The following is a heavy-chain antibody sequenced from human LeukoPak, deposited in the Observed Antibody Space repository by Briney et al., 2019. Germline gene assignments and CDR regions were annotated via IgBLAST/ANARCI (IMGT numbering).Heavy chain of an antibody. D-gene: IGHD7-27*01. CDR2: IKPDTGVT. CDR3: ARDNNWGPDY. V-gene: IGHV1-2*02. CDR1: GFTFDAHY. Sequence: ASVKVSCKTSGFTFDAHYMHWVRQAPGQGLEWMWWIKPDTGVTYYAQTFQGRFTMTVDVSISTVSMELASLRSDDTAIYYCARDNNWGPDYWGQGTLVTVSS. J-gene: IGHJ4*02.